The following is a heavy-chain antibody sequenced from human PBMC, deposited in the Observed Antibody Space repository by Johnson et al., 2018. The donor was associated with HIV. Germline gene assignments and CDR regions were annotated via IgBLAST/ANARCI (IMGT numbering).Heavy chain of an antibody. CDR1: GFTFGDYA. Sequence: VQLVESGGGVVQPGRSLRLSCTASGFTFGDYAMSWFRQAPGKGLEWVGFIRSKAYGGTTEYAASVKGRFTISRDDSKSIAYLQMNSLKTEDTAVYYCTRGLVDYYDSSGYLDAFDIWGQGTMVTVSS. J-gene: IGHJ3*02. CDR2: IRSKAYGGTT. CDR3: TRGLVDYYDSSGYLDAFDI. V-gene: IGHV3-49*03. D-gene: IGHD3-22*01.